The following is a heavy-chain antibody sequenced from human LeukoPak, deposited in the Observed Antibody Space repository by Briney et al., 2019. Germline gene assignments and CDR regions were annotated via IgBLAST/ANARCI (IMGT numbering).Heavy chain of an antibody. V-gene: IGHV7-4-1*02. CDR3: ASLFYGSGSYYNEYYYYMDV. Sequence: ASVKVSCKASGYTFTSYAMNWVRQAPGQGLEWMGWINTNTGNPTYAQGFTGRFVFSLDTSVSTAYLQISSLKAEDTAVYYCASLFYGSGSYYNEYYYYMDVWGKGTTVTVSS. J-gene: IGHJ6*03. CDR1: GYTFTSYA. D-gene: IGHD3-10*01. CDR2: INTNTGNP.